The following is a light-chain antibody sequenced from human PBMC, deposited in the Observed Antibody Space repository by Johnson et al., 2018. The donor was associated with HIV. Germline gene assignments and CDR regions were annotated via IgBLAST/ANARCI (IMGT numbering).Light chain of an antibody. J-gene: IGLJ1*01. CDR3: GTLDSSLSAVYV. Sequence: QSVLTQPPSVSVAPGQKVTISCSGSSSNIANNYVSWYQQLPGTAPKLLIYDNNKRPSGIPDRFSGSKSGTSATLGITGLQTGDEADYYCGTLDSSLSAVYVFGTGTKVTVL. CDR1: SSNIANNY. CDR2: DNN. V-gene: IGLV1-51*01.